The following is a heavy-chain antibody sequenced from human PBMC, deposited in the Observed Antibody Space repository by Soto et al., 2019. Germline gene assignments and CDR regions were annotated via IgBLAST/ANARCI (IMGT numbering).Heavy chain of an antibody. CDR2: INAGNGNT. V-gene: IGHV1-3*01. J-gene: IGHJ6*03. CDR3: ARDHIVAKIKDYYYYMDV. D-gene: IGHD5-12*01. CDR1: GYTFTSYA. Sequence: QVQLVQSGAEVKKPGASVKVSCKASGYTFTSYAMHWVRQAPGQRLEWMGWINAGNGNTKYSQKFQGRVTITRDTSASTAYMELSSLRSEDTAVYYCARDHIVAKIKDYYYYMDVWGKGTTVTVSS.